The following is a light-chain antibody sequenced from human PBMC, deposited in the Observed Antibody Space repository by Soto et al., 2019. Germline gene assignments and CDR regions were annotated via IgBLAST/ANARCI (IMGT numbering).Light chain of an antibody. V-gene: IGLV2-14*01. Sequence: QSALTHPASVSGSPRQSITISCTGTVSDVGGYNYVSWYQQHPGKAPKLMIYGVTNRPSGVSNRFSGSKSGNTASLTISGLQAEDEADYYCSSYTSSSTLVFGTGTKVTVL. CDR2: GVT. CDR1: VSDVGGYNY. CDR3: SSYTSSSTLV. J-gene: IGLJ1*01.